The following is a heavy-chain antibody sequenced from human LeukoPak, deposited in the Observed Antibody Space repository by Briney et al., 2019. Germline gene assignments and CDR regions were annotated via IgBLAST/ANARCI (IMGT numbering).Heavy chain of an antibody. CDR3: ARDGKKNYYDSSGPEGYFDY. J-gene: IGHJ4*02. V-gene: IGHV3-21*01. CDR2: ISSSSSYI. CDR1: GFTFSSYS. D-gene: IGHD3-22*01. Sequence: GGSLRLSCAASGFTFSSYSMNWVRQAPGKGLEWVSSISSSSSYIYYADSVKGRFTISRDNAKNSLYLQMNSLRAEDTAVYYCARDGKKNYYDSSGPEGYFDYWGQGTLVTVSS.